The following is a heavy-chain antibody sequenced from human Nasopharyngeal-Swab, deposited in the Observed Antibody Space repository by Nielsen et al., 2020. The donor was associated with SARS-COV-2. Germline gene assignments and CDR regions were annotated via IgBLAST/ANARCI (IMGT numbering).Heavy chain of an antibody. CDR3: AREGWHYDFWSGSLGFDY. D-gene: IGHD3-3*01. J-gene: IGHJ4*02. CDR1: GFTFSSYS. Sequence: GESLKISCAASGFTFSSYSMNWVRQAPGKGLEWVSSISSSSSYIYYADSVKGRFTISRDNAKNSLYLQMNSLRAEDTAVYNCAREGWHYDFWSGSLGFDYWGQGTLVTVSS. CDR2: ISSSSSYI. V-gene: IGHV3-21*01.